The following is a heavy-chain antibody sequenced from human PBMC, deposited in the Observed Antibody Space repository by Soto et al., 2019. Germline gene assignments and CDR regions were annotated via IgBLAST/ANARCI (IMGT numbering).Heavy chain of an antibody. CDR3: ASVGATKSANY. CDR2: ISQSGNT. CDR1: SGSFSGYY. V-gene: IGHV4-34*01. Sequence: PSETLSLTCSIYSGSFSGYYWRWIRQPPGKGLEWIGEISQSGNTNYSPSLKSRVTISVDTSKNQFSLKLSSVTAADTAVDYCASVGATKSANYWGPGTLVTLSS. J-gene: IGHJ4*02. D-gene: IGHD1-26*01.